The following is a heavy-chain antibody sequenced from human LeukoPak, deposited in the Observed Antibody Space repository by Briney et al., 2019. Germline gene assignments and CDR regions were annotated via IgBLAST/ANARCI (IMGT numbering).Heavy chain of an antibody. V-gene: IGHV1-2*02. CDR3: ARRWGLGADWFDP. CDR2: INPNSGGT. J-gene: IGHJ5*02. Sequence: GASVKVSCKASGYTFTGYYMHWVRQAPGHGLEWMGWINPNSGGTNYAQKFQGRVTMTRDTSISTAYMELSRLRSDDTAVDYCARRWGLGADWFDPWGQGTLVTVSS. CDR1: GYTFTGYY. D-gene: IGHD1-26*01.